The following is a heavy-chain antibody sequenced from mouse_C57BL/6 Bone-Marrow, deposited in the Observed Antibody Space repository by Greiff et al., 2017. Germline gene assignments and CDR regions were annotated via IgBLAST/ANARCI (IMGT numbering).Heavy chain of an antibody. J-gene: IGHJ2*01. D-gene: IGHD2-5*01. CDR3: ARDYSNYFDY. CDR2: IHPNSGST. V-gene: IGHV1-64*01. Sequence: QVQLQQPGAELVKPGASVKLSCKASGHTFTSYWMHWVKQRPGQGLEWIGMIHPNSGSTNYNEKFKSKATLTVDKSSSTAYMQLSSLTSEDSAVYYCARDYSNYFDYWGQGTTLTVSS. CDR1: GHTFTSYW.